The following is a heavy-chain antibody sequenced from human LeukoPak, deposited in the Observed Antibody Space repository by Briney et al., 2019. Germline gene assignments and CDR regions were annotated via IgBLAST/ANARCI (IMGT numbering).Heavy chain of an antibody. CDR1: GFTFSDYY. CDR2: ISSSGSTI. D-gene: IGHD1-7*01. Sequence: GGSLRLSCAASGFTFSDYYMSWIRQAPGKGLEWVSYISSSGSTIYYADSVKGRFTISRDNAKNSLYLQMNSLRAEDTAVYYCARELDLYNWNYGGGYYFDYWGQGTQVTVSS. CDR3: ARELDLYNWNYGGGYYFDY. J-gene: IGHJ4*02. V-gene: IGHV3-11*04.